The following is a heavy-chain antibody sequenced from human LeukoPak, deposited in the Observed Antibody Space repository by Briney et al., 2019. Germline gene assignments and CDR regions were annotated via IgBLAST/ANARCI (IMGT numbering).Heavy chain of an antibody. V-gene: IGHV3-7*01. J-gene: IGHJ4*02. D-gene: IGHD1-26*01. Sequence: GGSLRLPCATSGFTFSNYWRSWVRRAPGEGLEWVANIKQDGSDKYYVDSVKGRFTISRDNAKNSLYLQMNTLRAEDTAVYYCARGEGLGTTNGGYYFAFWGQGSLVIVSS. CDR3: ARGEGLGTTNGGYYFAF. CDR1: GFTFSNYW. CDR2: IKQDGSDK.